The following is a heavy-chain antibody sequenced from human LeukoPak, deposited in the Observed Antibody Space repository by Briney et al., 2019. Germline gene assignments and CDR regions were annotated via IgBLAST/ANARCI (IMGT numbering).Heavy chain of an antibody. V-gene: IGHV4-34*01. CDR3: EREGGDYGGNSQFWYFDL. CDR1: GGSFSGYY. Sequence: SETLSLTCAVYGGSFSGYYWSWIRQPPGKGLEWIGEINHSGSTYYNPSLKSRVTISVDTSKNQFSLKLSSVTAADTAVYYCEREGGDYGGNSQFWYFDLWGRGTLVTVSS. D-gene: IGHD4-23*01. CDR2: INHSGST. J-gene: IGHJ2*01.